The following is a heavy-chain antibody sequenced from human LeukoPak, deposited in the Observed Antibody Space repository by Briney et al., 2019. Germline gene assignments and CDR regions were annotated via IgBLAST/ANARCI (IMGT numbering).Heavy chain of an antibody. CDR1: GFTFNIYW. D-gene: IGHD7-27*01. CDR3: ARANWGSLDY. J-gene: IGHJ4*02. Sequence: PGGSLRLSCAASGFTFNIYWMSWVRQAPGKGLECVANINQDGSDTYYVDSVKGRFTISRDNAHNSLYLQMNSLRAEDTAVYYCARANWGSLDYWGQGALVTVSS. V-gene: IGHV3-7*01. CDR2: INQDGSDT.